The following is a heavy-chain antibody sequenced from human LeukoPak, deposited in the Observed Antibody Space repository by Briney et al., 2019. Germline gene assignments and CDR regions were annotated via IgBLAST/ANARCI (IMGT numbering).Heavy chain of an antibody. CDR2: ISGSGGST. Sequence: HPGGSLRLSCAASGFTFSSYAMSWVRQAPGKGLEWVSAISGSGGSTYYADSVKGRFTISRDNSKNTLYLQMNSLRAEDTAVYYCAKGGSYYARGDNWFDPWGQGTLVTVSS. J-gene: IGHJ5*02. V-gene: IGHV3-23*01. D-gene: IGHD1-26*01. CDR3: AKGGSYYARGDNWFDP. CDR1: GFTFSSYA.